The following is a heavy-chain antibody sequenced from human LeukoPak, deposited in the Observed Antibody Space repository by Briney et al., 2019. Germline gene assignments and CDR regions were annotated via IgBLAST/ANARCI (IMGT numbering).Heavy chain of an antibody. CDR2: IYYSGST. CDR3: ARHWGVVTATPEFDY. Sequence: PSETLSLTCTVSGGSISSSSYYWGWIRQPPGKGLEWNGSIYYSGSTYYNPSLKSRVTISVDTSKNQFSLKLSSVTAADTAVYYCARHWGVVTATPEFDYWGQGTLVTVSS. V-gene: IGHV4-39*01. CDR1: GGSISSSSYY. J-gene: IGHJ4*02. D-gene: IGHD2-21*02.